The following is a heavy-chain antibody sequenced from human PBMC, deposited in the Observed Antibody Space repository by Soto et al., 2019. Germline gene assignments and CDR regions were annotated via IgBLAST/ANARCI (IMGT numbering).Heavy chain of an antibody. Sequence: VQLVQSGAEVKKPGSSVKVSCKTSGGTFSTYTLSWVRQAPGQGLEWMGRIIPVLDKADYAQRFQGRLTITADRSTSTANMELSSLSSEDTAIYYCARGATAGDSAVHYLGQGTLVSVSS. CDR1: GGTFSTYT. CDR2: IIPVLDKA. D-gene: IGHD2-21*01. CDR3: ARGATAGDSAVHY. V-gene: IGHV1-69*02. J-gene: IGHJ4*02.